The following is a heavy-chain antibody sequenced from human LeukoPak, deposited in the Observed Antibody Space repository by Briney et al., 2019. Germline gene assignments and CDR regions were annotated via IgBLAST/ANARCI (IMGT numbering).Heavy chain of an antibody. CDR1: GFTFSRYW. J-gene: IGHJ4*02. CDR3: AKDSPSRTATTEVPADY. V-gene: IGHV3-21*01. Sequence: PGGSLRLSCAASGFTFSRYWMHWVRQAPGKGLEWVASISSSSSYIYFANSVRGRFTISRDNAKNSLYLQMNSLRAEDTAVYYCAKDSPSRTATTEVPADYWGQGTLVTVSS. D-gene: IGHD1/OR15-1a*01. CDR2: ISSSSSYI.